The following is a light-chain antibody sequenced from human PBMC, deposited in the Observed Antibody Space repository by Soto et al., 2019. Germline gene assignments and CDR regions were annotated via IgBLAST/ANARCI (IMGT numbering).Light chain of an antibody. V-gene: IGKV1-39*01. CDR1: QTISTY. Sequence: DIQMTQSQSSLSASVGDRVSITCRASQTISTYLNWYQQKPGKAPKLLIYAASSLQSGVPSRFSGSGSGTDFTLTISSLQPEDFSTYYCQQSYSTPPVTFGGGTKVDIK. CDR3: QQSYSTPPVT. CDR2: AAS. J-gene: IGKJ4*01.